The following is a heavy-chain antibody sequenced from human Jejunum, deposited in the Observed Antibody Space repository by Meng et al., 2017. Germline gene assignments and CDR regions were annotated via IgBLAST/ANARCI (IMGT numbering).Heavy chain of an antibody. CDR3: ARTLVGGDSTFEI. CDR2: IYYTGST. CDR1: GGSIRSSSYY. D-gene: IGHD1-26*01. J-gene: IGHJ3*02. Sequence: GSLRLSCTVSGGSIRSSSYYWAWTRQPPGKGLEWIGSIYYTGSTYYDPSLKNRITISVETSKNQFSLKLSSVTATATAVYYCARTLVGGDSTFEIWGQGTMVTVSS. V-gene: IGHV4-39*07.